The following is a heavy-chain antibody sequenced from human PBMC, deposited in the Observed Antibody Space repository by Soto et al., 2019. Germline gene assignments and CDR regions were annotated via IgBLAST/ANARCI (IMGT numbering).Heavy chain of an antibody. J-gene: IGHJ6*02. CDR3: ARGYSSSWAPYYSGMDV. CDR2: IYYSGSA. V-gene: IGHV4-59*01. Sequence: SETLSLTCTVSGSISSYYWSWIRQPPGKGLEWIGYIYYSGSAHYSPSLKSRVTISVDTSKNQFSLKLSSVTAADTAVYYCARGYSSSWAPYYSGMDVWGQGTTVTVSS. D-gene: IGHD6-13*01. CDR1: GSISSYY.